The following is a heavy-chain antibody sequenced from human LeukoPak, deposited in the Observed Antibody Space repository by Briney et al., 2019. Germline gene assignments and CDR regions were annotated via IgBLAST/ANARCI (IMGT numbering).Heavy chain of an antibody. CDR1: GFTVSYNH. Sequence: GGSLRISCAASGFTVSYNHMSWVRQAPGKGLEWVSLIYSHGATDYADSVKGRFTISRDNSRNTLYLQMNILRGEDTAVYYCAGGLDRRWEVLGYWGQGTLVTVSS. J-gene: IGHJ4*02. CDR3: AGGLDRRWEVLGY. D-gene: IGHD1-26*01. CDR2: IYSHGAT. V-gene: IGHV3-53*01.